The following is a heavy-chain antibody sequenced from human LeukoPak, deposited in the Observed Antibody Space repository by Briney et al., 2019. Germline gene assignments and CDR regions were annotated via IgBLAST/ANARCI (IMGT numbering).Heavy chain of an antibody. CDR2: IYYSGST. D-gene: IGHD3-10*01. Sequence: SQTLSLTCTVSGGSISSGDYYWSWNRQPPGKGLEWIGYIYYSGSTYYNPSLKSRVTISVDTSKNQFSLKLSSVTAADTAVYYCARANYYGSGSYYSAFYMDVWGKGTTVTVSS. CDR3: ARANYYGSGSYYSAFYMDV. CDR1: GGSISSGDYY. V-gene: IGHV4-30-4*08. J-gene: IGHJ6*03.